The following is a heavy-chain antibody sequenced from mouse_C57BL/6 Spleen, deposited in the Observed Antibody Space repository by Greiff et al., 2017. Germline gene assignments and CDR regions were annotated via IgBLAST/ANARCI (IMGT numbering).Heavy chain of an antibody. CDR1: GYAFTNYL. V-gene: IGHV1-54*01. CDR3: ARSHEGFAY. J-gene: IGHJ3*01. Sequence: VQLVESGAELVRPGTSVKVSCKASGYAFTNYLIEWVKQRPGQGLEWIGVINPGSGGTNYNEKFKGKATLTADKSSSTAYMQLSSLTSEDSAVYFCARSHEGFAYWGQGTLVTVSA. CDR2: INPGSGGT.